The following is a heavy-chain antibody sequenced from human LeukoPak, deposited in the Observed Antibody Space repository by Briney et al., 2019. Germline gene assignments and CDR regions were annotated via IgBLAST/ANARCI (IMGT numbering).Heavy chain of an antibody. CDR1: GFTFSDYS. Sequence: GGSLRLSSAASGFTFSDYSINWVRQAPGKGLEWVSSIGGIGTYIYYADSVKGRFTISRDNAKNSLFLQMNGLRAEDTAVYYCVRDYDWGQGTLVTVSS. CDR3: VRDYD. V-gene: IGHV3-21*01. CDR2: IGGIGTYI. J-gene: IGHJ4*02. D-gene: IGHD3-16*01.